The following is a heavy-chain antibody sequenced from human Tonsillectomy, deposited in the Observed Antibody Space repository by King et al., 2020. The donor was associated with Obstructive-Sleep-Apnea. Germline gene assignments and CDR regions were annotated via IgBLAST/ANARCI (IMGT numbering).Heavy chain of an antibody. CDR2: IYTGGST. V-gene: IGHV3-66*01. CDR3: ARGDSSGYYPNWFDP. Sequence: VQLVESGGGLVQPGGSLRLSCAVSGFTVSSSYMSWVRQAPGKGLEWVSVIYTGGSTYYADSGKGRFTISRDNSKNTLFLQMNSLRAEDTAVYYCARGDSSGYYPNWFDPWGQGTLVTVSS. CDR1: GFTVSSSY. J-gene: IGHJ5*02. D-gene: IGHD3-22*01.